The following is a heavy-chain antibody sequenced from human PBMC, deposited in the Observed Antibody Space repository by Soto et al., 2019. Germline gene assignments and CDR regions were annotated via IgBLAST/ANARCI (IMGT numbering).Heavy chain of an antibody. D-gene: IGHD3-10*01. CDR3: AKDYYGSGSRGFFDY. Sequence: GGSLRLSCAASGFTFSSYAMSWVRQAPGKGLEWVSGISGNGGSTYYADSVKGRFTISRDKSKSTLYLQMNSLRAEDTAVYYCAKDYYGSGSRGFFDYWGHGTLVTVSS. CDR2: ISGNGGST. V-gene: IGHV3-23*01. J-gene: IGHJ4*01. CDR1: GFTFSSYA.